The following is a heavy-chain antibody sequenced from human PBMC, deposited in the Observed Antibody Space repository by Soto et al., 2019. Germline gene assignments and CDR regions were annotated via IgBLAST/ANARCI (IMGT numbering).Heavy chain of an antibody. CDR3: AKGDSTTHGDSFDI. CDR2: IYHSGRT. D-gene: IGHD6-13*01. V-gene: IGHV4-59*01. Sequence: QVQLQESGPGLVKPSETLSLTCSVSGGSISFYNWNWIRQSPGKGLEWIGHIYHSGRTNYNPSLKRRVTISVDTSKNQFSLQRSYVTAADTAVYYCAKGDSTTHGDSFDIWGQGTMVTVSP. CDR1: GGSISFYN. J-gene: IGHJ3*02.